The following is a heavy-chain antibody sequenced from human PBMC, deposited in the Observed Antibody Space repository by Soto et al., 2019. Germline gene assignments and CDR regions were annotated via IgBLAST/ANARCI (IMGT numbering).Heavy chain of an antibody. CDR2: MNPNSGNT. CDR1: GYTFTSYD. D-gene: IGHD3-22*01. J-gene: IGHJ4*02. Sequence: ASAKVSCKASGYTFTSYDINWVRQATGQGLEWMRWMNPNSGNTGYAQKFQGRVTMTRNTSISTAYMELSSLRSEDTAVYYCARVGYYYDSSGYYLSFDNWGQGTLVTVSS. CDR3: ARVGYYYDSSGYYLSFDN. V-gene: IGHV1-8*01.